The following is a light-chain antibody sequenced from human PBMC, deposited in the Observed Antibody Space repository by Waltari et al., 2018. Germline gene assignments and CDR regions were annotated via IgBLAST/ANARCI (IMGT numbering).Light chain of an antibody. Sequence: QSVLTQPPSASGTPGQRVTISCSGSSSNIGGHSVNWYQQFPGTAPKLLIFTNNQRPSGCPDRFSGSKSDTSASLAIRGLQSDDEADYYCAAWDDSLNGVMFGGGTKLTVL. CDR3: AAWDDSLNGVM. CDR2: TNN. V-gene: IGLV1-44*01. CDR1: SSNIGGHS. J-gene: IGLJ3*02.